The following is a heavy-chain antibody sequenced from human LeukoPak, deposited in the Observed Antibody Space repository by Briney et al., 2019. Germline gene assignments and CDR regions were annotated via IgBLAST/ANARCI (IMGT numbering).Heavy chain of an antibody. V-gene: IGHV3-48*04. CDR1: GFTFSSYS. D-gene: IGHD6-13*01. CDR3: VRKFSSWYRGAFDI. Sequence: GGSLRLSCAASGFTFSSYSMNWVRQAPGKGLEGVSYISSSSSTIYYADSVKGRFTISRDNAKNSLYLQMNSLRAEDTAVYYCVRKFSSWYRGAFDIWGQGTMVTVSS. CDR2: ISSSSSTI. J-gene: IGHJ3*02.